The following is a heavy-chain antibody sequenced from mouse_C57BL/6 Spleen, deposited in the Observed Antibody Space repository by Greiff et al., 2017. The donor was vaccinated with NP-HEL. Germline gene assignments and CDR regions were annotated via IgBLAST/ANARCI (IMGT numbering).Heavy chain of an antibody. J-gene: IGHJ3*01. CDR3: AREDYYSNLEFAY. CDR2: IDPNSGGT. D-gene: IGHD2-5*01. V-gene: IGHV1-72*01. CDR1: GYTFTSYW. Sequence: QQSCKASGYTFTSYWMHWVKQRPGRGLEWIGRIDPNSGGTKYNEKFKSKATLTVDKPSSTAYMQLSSLTSEDSAVYYCAREDYYSNLEFAYWGQGTLVTVSA.